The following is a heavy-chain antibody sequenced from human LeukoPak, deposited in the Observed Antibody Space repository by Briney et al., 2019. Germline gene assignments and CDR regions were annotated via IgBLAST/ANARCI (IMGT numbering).Heavy chain of an antibody. CDR2: IYHSGST. CDR3: ARRNYYDSTGYFPY. Sequence: SGTLSLTCAVSGGSISSSNWWSWVRQPPGKGLEWIGEIYHSGSTNYNPSLKSRVTISVDKSKNQFSLKLSSVTAADTAIYYCARRNYYDSTGYFPYWGQGTLVTVSS. D-gene: IGHD3-22*01. J-gene: IGHJ4*02. CDR1: GGSISSSNW. V-gene: IGHV4-4*02.